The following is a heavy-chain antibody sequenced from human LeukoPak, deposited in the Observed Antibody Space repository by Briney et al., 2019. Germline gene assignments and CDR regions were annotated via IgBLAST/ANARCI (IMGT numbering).Heavy chain of an antibody. CDR1: GFTFSSYA. D-gene: IGHD4-11*01. Sequence: QSGGSLRLSCAASGFTFSSYAMSWVRQAPGKGLEWVSAISGSGGGTYYADSVKGRFTISRDNSKNTLYLQMNSLRAEDTAVYYCARVSDYSNYFDYWGQGTLVTVSS. CDR3: ARVSDYSNYFDY. V-gene: IGHV3-23*01. CDR2: ISGSGGGT. J-gene: IGHJ4*02.